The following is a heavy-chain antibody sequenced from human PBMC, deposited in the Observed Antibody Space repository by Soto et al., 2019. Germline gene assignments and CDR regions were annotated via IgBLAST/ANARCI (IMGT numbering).Heavy chain of an antibody. V-gene: IGHV4-59*01. Sequence: PSETLSLTCTVSGGSISSYYWSWIRQPPGKGLEWIGYIYYSGSTNYNPSLKSRVTISVDTSKNQFSLKLSSVTAADTAVYYCAKPGGGNNGYPKLTFDYWGQGTLVTVSS. D-gene: IGHD2-8*01. CDR1: GGSISSYY. CDR2: IYYSGST. CDR3: AKPGGGNNGYPKLTFDY. J-gene: IGHJ4*02.